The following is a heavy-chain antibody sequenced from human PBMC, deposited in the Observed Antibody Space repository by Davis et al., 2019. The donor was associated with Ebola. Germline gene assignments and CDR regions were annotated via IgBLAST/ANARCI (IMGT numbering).Heavy chain of an antibody. CDR2: IYYSGST. CDR3: ARQARVGATHIDY. J-gene: IGHJ4*02. V-gene: IGHV4-39*01. CDR1: GGSIISSSSY. Sequence: SETLSLTCTVSGGSIISSSSYWGWIRQPPGKGLEWIGSIYYSGSTYYNPSLKSRVTISVDTSKNQFSLKLSSVTAADTAVYYCARQARVGATHIDYWGQGTLVTVSS. D-gene: IGHD1-26*01.